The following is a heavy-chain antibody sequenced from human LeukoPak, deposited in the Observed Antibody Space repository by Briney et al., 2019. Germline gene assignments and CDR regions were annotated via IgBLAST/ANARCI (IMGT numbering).Heavy chain of an antibody. V-gene: IGHV3-48*01. Sequence: GGSLRLSCAASGFTFSSYSMNWVRQAPGKGLEWISYITSSSSTTYYADSVKGRFSISRDNAKNSLYLQMNSLRAEDTAVYYCAKDSSDYYFDYWGQGTLVTVSS. D-gene: IGHD3-22*01. CDR1: GFTFSSYS. CDR2: ITSSSSTT. CDR3: AKDSSDYYFDY. J-gene: IGHJ4*02.